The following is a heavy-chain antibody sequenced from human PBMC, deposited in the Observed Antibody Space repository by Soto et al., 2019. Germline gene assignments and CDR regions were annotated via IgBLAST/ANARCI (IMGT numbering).Heavy chain of an antibody. CDR3: ARDFGEVGATAVYDI. V-gene: IGHV3-30-3*01. J-gene: IGHJ3*02. Sequence: GGALIRSFAACGFTVSSYAMHWVRQAPGKGLEWVAVISYDGSNKYYADSVKGRFTISRDNSKNTLHLQMNSLRAEDTALYYCARDFGEVGATAVYDIWGQGTMVTRLL. CDR2: ISYDGSNK. CDR1: GFTVSSYA. D-gene: IGHD1-26*01.